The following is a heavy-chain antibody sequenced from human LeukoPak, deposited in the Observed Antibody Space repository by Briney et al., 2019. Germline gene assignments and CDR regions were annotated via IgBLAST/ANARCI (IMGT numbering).Heavy chain of an antibody. J-gene: IGHJ3*02. CDR1: GYTFTSYY. D-gene: IGHD3-22*01. V-gene: IGHV1-46*01. Sequence: GASVKVSCKASGYTFTSYYMHWVRQAPGQGLEWMGIINPSGGSTSYAQKFQGRVTMTRDMSTSTVYMELSSLRSEDTAVYYCARDRPRDSSANDAFDIWGQGTMVTVSS. CDR2: INPSGGST. CDR3: ARDRPRDSSANDAFDI.